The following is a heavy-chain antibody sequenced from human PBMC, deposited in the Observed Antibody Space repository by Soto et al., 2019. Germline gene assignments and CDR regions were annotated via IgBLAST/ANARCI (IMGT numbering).Heavy chain of an antibody. V-gene: IGHV3-23*01. CDR2: ISGSGGST. CDR3: AKPDCSGGSCHYYYYYGMDV. Sequence: GGSLRLSCAASGFTFSSYAMSWVRQAPGKGLKWVSAISGSGGSTYYADSVKGRFTISRDNSKNTLYLQMSSLRAEDTAVYYCAKPDCSGGSCHYYYYYGMDVWGQGTTVTVSS. CDR1: GFTFSSYA. J-gene: IGHJ6*02. D-gene: IGHD2-15*01.